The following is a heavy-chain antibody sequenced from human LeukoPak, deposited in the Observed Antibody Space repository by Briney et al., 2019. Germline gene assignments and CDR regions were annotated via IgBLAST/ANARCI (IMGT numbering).Heavy chain of an antibody. V-gene: IGHV3-33*06. CDR1: GSTFSNHG. Sequence: ARSLRLSCVASGSTFSNHGMHCVRQAPDNGLGLVAVIWSDGGNKFYRDSVEGRFTISRDNSKNTQYLQMNSLSAEDTAVYYCAKGSTTFDYWGQGTLVTVSS. CDR2: IWSDGGNK. D-gene: IGHD2/OR15-2a*01. J-gene: IGHJ4*02. CDR3: AKGSTTFDY.